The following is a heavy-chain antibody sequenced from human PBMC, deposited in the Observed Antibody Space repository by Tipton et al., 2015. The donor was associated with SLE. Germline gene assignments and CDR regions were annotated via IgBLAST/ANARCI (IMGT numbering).Heavy chain of an antibody. D-gene: IGHD3-9*01. CDR1: GGSVSSGSFY. CDR2: MFHSGST. CDR3: AREVRYFDWPYAFDI. V-gene: IGHV4-39*02. Sequence: TLSLTCTVSGGSVSSGSFYWGWIRQPPGKGLEWIASMFHSGSTFYNPSLKSRVTVSVDTSKNQLSLKLNSVTAADTAIYYCAREVRYFDWPYAFDIWGQGTMVTVSS. J-gene: IGHJ3*02.